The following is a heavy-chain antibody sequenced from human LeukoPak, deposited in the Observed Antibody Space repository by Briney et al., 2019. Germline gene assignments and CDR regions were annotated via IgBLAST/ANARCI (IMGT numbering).Heavy chain of an antibody. CDR1: GFTFSNYW. CDR3: ARDKAVGPTHLDY. V-gene: IGHV3-7*01. Sequence: GGSLRLSCAASGFTFSNYWMSWVRQTPGKGLEWVANIRQDGSEIYYLDSVKGRFTISRDNAKNSLYLQMNSLRAEDTAVYYCARDKAVGPTHLDYWGQGTLVTVSS. J-gene: IGHJ4*02. D-gene: IGHD1-26*01. CDR2: IRQDGSEI.